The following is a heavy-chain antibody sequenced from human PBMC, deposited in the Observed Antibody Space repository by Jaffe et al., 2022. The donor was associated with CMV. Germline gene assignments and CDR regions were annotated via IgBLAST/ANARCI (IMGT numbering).Heavy chain of an antibody. J-gene: IGHJ6*03. V-gene: IGHV6-1*01. D-gene: IGHD6-19*01. CDR2: TYYRSKWYN. Sequence: QVQLQQSGPGLVKPSQTLSLTCAISGDSVSSNSAAWNWIRQSPSRGLEWLGRTYYRSKWYNDYAVSVKSRITINPDTSKNQFSLQLNSVTPEDTAVYYCARDRFRGGGWPVAGTDYYYYMDVWGKGTTVTVSS. CDR3: ARDRFRGGGWPVAGTDYYYYMDV. CDR1: GDSVSSNSAA.